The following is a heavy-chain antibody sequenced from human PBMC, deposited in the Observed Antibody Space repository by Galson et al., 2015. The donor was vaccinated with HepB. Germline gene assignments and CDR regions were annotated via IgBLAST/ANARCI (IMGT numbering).Heavy chain of an antibody. CDR3: ARDRGWSGSGVDILDY. V-gene: IGHV3-74*01. J-gene: IGHJ4*02. CDR2: INSDGSST. CDR1: GFTFSSYW. D-gene: IGHD3-10*01. Sequence: LRLSCAASGFTFSSYWMHWVRPAPGKGLVWVSRINSDGSSTSYADSVKGRFTISRDNAKNTLYLQMNSLRAEDTTVYYCARDRGWSGSGVDILDYWGQGTLVTVSS.